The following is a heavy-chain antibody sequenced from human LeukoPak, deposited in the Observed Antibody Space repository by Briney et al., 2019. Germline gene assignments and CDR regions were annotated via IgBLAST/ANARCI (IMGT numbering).Heavy chain of an antibody. D-gene: IGHD6-13*01. CDR1: GGSFSGYY. CDR2: INHSGST. J-gene: IGHJ5*02. V-gene: IGHV4-34*01. CDR3: ARPYSNKIGGFDP. Sequence: PSETLSLTCAVYGGSFSGYYWSWIRQPPGKGLEWIGEINHSGSTNYNPSLKSRVTISVDTSKNQFSLKLSSVTAADTAVYYCARPYSNKIGGFDPWGQGTLVTVSS.